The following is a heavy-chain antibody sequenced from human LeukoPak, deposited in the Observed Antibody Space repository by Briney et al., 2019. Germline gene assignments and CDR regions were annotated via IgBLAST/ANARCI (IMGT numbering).Heavy chain of an antibody. CDR3: ARNYGSGSHYYYYYMDV. CDR2: TYYRSRWYS. Sequence: SQTLSLTRAISGDSVSRNTAGWNWLRQSPSRGLEWLGRTYYRSRWYSDFAPSVKNRITINPDTSKNEFSLKLSSVTAADTAVYYCARNYGSGSHYYYYYMDVWGKGTTVTVSS. V-gene: IGHV6-1*01. J-gene: IGHJ6*03. CDR1: GDSVSRNTAG. D-gene: IGHD3-10*01.